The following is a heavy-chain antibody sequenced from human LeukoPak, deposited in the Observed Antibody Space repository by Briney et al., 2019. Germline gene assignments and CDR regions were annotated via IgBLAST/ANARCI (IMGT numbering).Heavy chain of an antibody. J-gene: IGHJ2*01. Sequence: ASVKVTCKASGYTFTSYDINWVRQATGQGLEWMGWMTPNSGYTGYAQKFQGRVTITRNTSITTAYMELSSLRFEDTAVYYCARGRDGNNFRYFNIWGRGTMITVSS. D-gene: IGHD5-24*01. CDR2: MTPNSGYT. CDR1: GYTFTSYD. V-gene: IGHV1-8*03. CDR3: ARGRDGNNFRYFNI.